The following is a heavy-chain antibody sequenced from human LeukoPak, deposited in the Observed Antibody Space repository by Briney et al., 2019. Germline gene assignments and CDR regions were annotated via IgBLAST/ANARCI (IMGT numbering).Heavy chain of an antibody. V-gene: IGHV2-5*02. Sequence: SGPTLVKPTQTLTLTCTFSGFSLSTSGVGVGWIRQPPGKVLEWLALIYWDDDKRYSPSLKSRLTITKDTSKNQVVLTMTNMDPVDTATYYCARTPDPYYFDYWGQGTLVTVSS. J-gene: IGHJ4*02. CDR1: GFSLSTSGVG. CDR3: ARTPDPYYFDY. CDR2: IYWDDDK.